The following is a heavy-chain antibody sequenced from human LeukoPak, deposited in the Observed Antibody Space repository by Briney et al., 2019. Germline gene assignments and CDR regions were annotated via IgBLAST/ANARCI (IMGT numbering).Heavy chain of an antibody. J-gene: IGHJ4*02. CDR1: GGSFSGYY. CDR3: ARTYYGSGSYLRFELSRFDYTFDY. D-gene: IGHD3-10*01. V-gene: IGHV4-34*01. Sequence: SETLSLTCAGYGGSFSGYYWSWIRQPPGKGVEWIGEINHSGSTNYNPSLKSRVTISVDTSKNQFSLKLSSVTAADTAVYYCARTYYGSGSYLRFELSRFDYTFDYWGQGTLVTVSS. CDR2: INHSGST.